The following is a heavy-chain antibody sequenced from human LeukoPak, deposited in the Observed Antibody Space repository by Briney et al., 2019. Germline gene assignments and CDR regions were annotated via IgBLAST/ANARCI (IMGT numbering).Heavy chain of an antibody. J-gene: IGHJ6*03. V-gene: IGHV4-4*07. CDR3: AGETGTRLDRVYFYYMDV. CDR1: GGSISSYY. D-gene: IGHD1-1*01. Sequence: PSETLSLTCTVSGGSISSYYWSWIRQPAGKGLEWIGRVYTSGSIYYNSSLTSRVTMSVDTSKNHFSLKLSSVTAADTAVYYCAGETGTRLDRVYFYYMDVWGKGTTVTVSS. CDR2: VYTSGSI.